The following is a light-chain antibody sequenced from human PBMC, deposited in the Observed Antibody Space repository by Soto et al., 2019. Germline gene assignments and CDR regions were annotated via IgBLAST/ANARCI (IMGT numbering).Light chain of an antibody. Sequence: VLTQSPATLSLSPGERATLSCRASQTVSSFLAWYQQKPGQAPRLLIHDSSDRATGIPARFSGSGSGTDFTLTISSLAPEDVAVYYCQQRSNWPLTFGGGTKVDIK. J-gene: IGKJ4*01. CDR1: QTVSSF. CDR3: QQRSNWPLT. CDR2: DSS. V-gene: IGKV3-11*01.